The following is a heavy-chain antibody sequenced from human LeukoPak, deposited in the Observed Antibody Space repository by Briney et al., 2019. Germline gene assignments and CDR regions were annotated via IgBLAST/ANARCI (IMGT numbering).Heavy chain of an antibody. CDR1: GFTFSSYA. CDR3: AKDKSEMESITRAFDF. V-gene: IGHV3-23*01. CDR2: ISGSGHST. D-gene: IGHD5-24*01. J-gene: IGHJ3*01. Sequence: GGSLRLSSAASGFTFSSYAMSWVRQAPGKGLEWVSAISGSGHSTYYADSVKGRFTISRDNSKNTLFLQMNSLRAEDTAVYYCAKDKSEMESITRAFDFRGQGTMVTVSS.